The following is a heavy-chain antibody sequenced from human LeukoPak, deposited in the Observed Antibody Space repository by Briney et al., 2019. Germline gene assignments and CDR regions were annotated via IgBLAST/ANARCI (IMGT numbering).Heavy chain of an antibody. J-gene: IGHJ6*03. CDR1: GFTFSSYW. D-gene: IGHD1-1*01. Sequence: GGSLRLSCAASGFTFSSYWMHWVRQAPGKGLVWVSRINSDGSSTSYADSVKGRFTISRDNAKNTLYLQMNSLRAEDTAVYYCARDLRVQGVYYYYYMDVWGKGTTVTISS. V-gene: IGHV3-74*01. CDR2: INSDGSST. CDR3: ARDLRVQGVYYYYYMDV.